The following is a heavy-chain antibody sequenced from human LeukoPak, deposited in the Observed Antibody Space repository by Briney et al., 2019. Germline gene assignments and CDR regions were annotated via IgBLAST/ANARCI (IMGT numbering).Heavy chain of an antibody. Sequence: GGSLRLSCAASGFTFRTYWMSWIRQAPGKGLEWVSYISSSGSTIYYADSVKGRFTISRDNAKNSLYLQMNSLRAEDTAVYYCARDRPRIAAAGHNWFDPWGQGTLVTVSS. CDR3: ARDRPRIAAAGHNWFDP. J-gene: IGHJ5*02. CDR2: ISSSGSTI. CDR1: GFTFRTYW. V-gene: IGHV3-11*01. D-gene: IGHD6-13*01.